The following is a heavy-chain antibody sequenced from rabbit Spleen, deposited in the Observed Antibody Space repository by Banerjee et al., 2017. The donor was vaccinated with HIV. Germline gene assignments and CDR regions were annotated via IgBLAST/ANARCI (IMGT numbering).Heavy chain of an antibody. CDR1: GFDLSSYYY. CDR2: IYISGGST. D-gene: IGHD1-1*01. J-gene: IGHJ6*01. Sequence: QSLEESGGDLVKPGASLTLTCTASGFDLSSYYYVCWVRQAPGKGLEWIACIYISGGSTYYASWAKGRFTISETSSTTVTLQMTSLTAADTATYFCARDLVGVIGWNFDFWGPGTLVTVS. CDR3: ARDLVGVIGWNFDF. V-gene: IGHV1S40*01.